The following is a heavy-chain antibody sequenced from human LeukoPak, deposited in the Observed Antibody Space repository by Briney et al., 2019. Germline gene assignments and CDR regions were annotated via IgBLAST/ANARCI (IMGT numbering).Heavy chain of an antibody. V-gene: IGHV1-46*01. CDR3: ARDRDSSGWTNWFDP. Sequence: ASVKVSCKASGYTFTSYYMHWVRQAPGQGLEWMGIINPSGGSTSYAQKFQGRVTMTRDTSTSTVYMELSSLRSEDTAVCYCARDRDSSGWTNWFDPWGQGTLVTVSS. D-gene: IGHD6-19*01. J-gene: IGHJ5*02. CDR2: INPSGGST. CDR1: GYTFTSYY.